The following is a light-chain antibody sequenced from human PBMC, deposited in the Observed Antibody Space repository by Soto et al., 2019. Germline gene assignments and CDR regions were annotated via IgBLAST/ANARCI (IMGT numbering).Light chain of an antibody. CDR3: QHNYNTPT. Sequence: DIQMTQSQSSLSACAEDTDNIPCRASQSISSYLNWYQQKPGTAPRLLIYAASTLQSGVPSRFSGSGSGTDFTLTISSLQPEDFATYYCQHNYNTPTFAQGTKVDFK. CDR1: QSISSY. J-gene: IGKJ2*01. CDR2: AAS. V-gene: IGKV1-39*01.